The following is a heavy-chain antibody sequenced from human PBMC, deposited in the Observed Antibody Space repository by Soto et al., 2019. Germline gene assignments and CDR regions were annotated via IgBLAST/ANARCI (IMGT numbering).Heavy chain of an antibody. D-gene: IGHD1-26*01. J-gene: IGHJ4*02. CDR3: AKDRLSGSCYFDY. CDR1: GFTFISYA. V-gene: IGHV3-23*01. Sequence: PWGSLRLSCAASGFTFISYAIIFVRQSPCKWLEWVSAISGSGGSTYYADSVKGRFTISRDNSKNTLYLQMNSLRAEETAVYYCAKDRLSGSCYFDYWGQGTLVTVSS. CDR2: ISGSGGST.